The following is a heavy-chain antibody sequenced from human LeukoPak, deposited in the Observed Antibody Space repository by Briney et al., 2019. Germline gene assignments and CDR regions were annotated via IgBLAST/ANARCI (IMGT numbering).Heavy chain of an antibody. CDR3: ASLRTVRGVS. CDR1: GGSISSSSYY. Sequence: SETLSLTCTVSGGSISSSSYYRGWIRQPPGKGLEWIGSIYYSGSTYYNPSLKSRVTISVDTSKNQFSLKLSSVTAADTAVYYCASLRTVRGVSWGQGTLVTVSS. V-gene: IGHV4-39*01. CDR2: IYYSGST. J-gene: IGHJ4*02. D-gene: IGHD3-10*01.